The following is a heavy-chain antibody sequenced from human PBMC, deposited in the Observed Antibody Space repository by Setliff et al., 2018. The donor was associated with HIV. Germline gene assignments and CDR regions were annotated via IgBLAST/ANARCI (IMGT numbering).Heavy chain of an antibody. CDR2: ISGYETRT. CDR1: GFSFSSCW. D-gene: IGHD1-1*01. V-gene: IGHV3-74*01. J-gene: IGHJ4*02. CDR3: ARVFRGADDHTGPFDY. Sequence: GGSLRLSCAASGFSFSSCWMHWVRQAPGKGLVWVSRISGYETRTTYADSVKGRFTISRDNAKNTLYLQMNSLTVEDTAVYYCARVFRGADDHTGPFDYWGQGTLVTVS.